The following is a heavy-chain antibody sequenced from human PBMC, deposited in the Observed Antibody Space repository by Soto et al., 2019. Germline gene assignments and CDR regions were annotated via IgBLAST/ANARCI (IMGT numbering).Heavy chain of an antibody. J-gene: IGHJ4*02. D-gene: IGHD6-13*01. V-gene: IGHV3-49*03. CDR1: GFTFGDYA. CDR3: TRVDSSSWNPTDY. CDR2: IRSKPYGGTT. Sequence: EVQLVESGGGLVQPGRSLRLSCTASGFTFGDYAMSWFRQAPGKGLEWVSFIRSKPYGGTTEYAASVKGRFTISRDDSKSIAYLQMNSLKTEDTAVYYCTRVDSSSWNPTDYWGQGTLVTVSS.